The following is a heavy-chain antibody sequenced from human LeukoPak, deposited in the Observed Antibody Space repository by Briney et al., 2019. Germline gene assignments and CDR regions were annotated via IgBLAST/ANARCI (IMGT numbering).Heavy chain of an antibody. CDR3: ARDPKWLDY. D-gene: IGHD5-12*01. J-gene: IGHJ4*02. V-gene: IGHV3-7*01. Sequence: GGSLRLSCAASGFTISTYWMRWVRQAPGKGLEWVANTNQDGSEKYYMDSVKGRFTISKDNAKNSLYLQMNSLRAEDTAVYYCARDPKWLDYWGQGTLVTVSS. CDR2: TNQDGSEK. CDR1: GFTISTYW.